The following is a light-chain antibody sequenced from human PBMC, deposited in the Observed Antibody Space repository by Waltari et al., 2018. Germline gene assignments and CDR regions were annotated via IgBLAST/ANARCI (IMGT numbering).Light chain of an antibody. CDR2: DVS. CDR3: SSYTSSSTRV. CDR1: SSDVGGYNY. V-gene: IGLV2-14*03. Sequence: QSALTQPASVSGSPGQSLTISCTATSSDVGGYNYVSWYQQHPGKAPKLMIYDVSNRPSGVSNRFSGSKSGNTASLTISGLQAEDEADYYCSSYTSSSTRVFGGGTKLTVL. J-gene: IGLJ3*02.